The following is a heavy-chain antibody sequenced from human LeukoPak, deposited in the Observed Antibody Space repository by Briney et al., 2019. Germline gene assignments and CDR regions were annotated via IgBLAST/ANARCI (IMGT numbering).Heavy chain of an antibody. D-gene: IGHD6-13*01. Sequence: PSETLSLTCTVSGGSISSYYWSWIRQPAGKGLEWIGRIYTSGSTNYNPSLKSRVTMSVDTSKNQFSLKLSSVTAADTAVYYCARDRTAAGYVPYYYYYYYMDVWGKGTTVTVSS. V-gene: IGHV4-4*07. CDR3: ARDRTAAGYVPYYYYYYYMDV. CDR1: GGSISSYY. J-gene: IGHJ6*03. CDR2: IYTSGST.